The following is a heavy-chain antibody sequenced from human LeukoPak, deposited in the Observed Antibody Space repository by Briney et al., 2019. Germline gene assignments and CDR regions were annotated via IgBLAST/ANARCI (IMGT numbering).Heavy chain of an antibody. CDR1: GFTFSSYG. Sequence: PGGTLRLSCAASGFTFSSYGMSWVRQAPGKGLVWVSVIYSGGNTYYSDSVKGRFTISRDTSRNTPFLQMNSLRAEDTAVYYCARELLWFGADYWGQGILVTVSS. CDR2: IYSGGNT. D-gene: IGHD3-10*01. CDR3: ARELLWFGADY. J-gene: IGHJ4*02. V-gene: IGHV3-23*03.